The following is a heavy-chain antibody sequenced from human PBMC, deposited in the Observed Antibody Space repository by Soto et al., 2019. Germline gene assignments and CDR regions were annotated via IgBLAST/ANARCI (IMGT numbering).Heavy chain of an antibody. Sequence: PGGSLRLSCAASGFTFSDYAMHWVRQTPGTGLQWVAVIWYDGNDNYYADSVKGRFTISRDNSKNTVYLQMNSLRAEDTAVYFCARDRAYVPRGLDVWGQGTTVTVSS. CDR2: IWYDGNDN. CDR3: ARDRAYVPRGLDV. CDR1: GFTFSDYA. J-gene: IGHJ6*02. V-gene: IGHV3-33*01. D-gene: IGHD3-10*01.